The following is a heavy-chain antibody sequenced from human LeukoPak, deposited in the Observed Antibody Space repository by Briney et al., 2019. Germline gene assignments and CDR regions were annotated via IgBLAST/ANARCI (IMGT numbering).Heavy chain of an antibody. CDR3: ARYYFWTGSYFYDY. V-gene: IGHV5-51*01. CDR1: GYSFTTYW. CDR2: IYPGDSDT. Sequence: GESLKISCRGSGYSFTTYWIGWVRQKPGEGLELMGIIYPGDSDTNYSPAFQGQVTISADKSTNTAYLLWSSLKASDTAMYYCARYYFWTGSYFYDYWGQGTLVTVSS. J-gene: IGHJ4*02. D-gene: IGHD3/OR15-3a*01.